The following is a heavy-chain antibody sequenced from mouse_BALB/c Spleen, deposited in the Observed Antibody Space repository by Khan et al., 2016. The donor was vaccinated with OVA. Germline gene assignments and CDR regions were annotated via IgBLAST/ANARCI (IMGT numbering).Heavy chain of an antibody. CDR2: IYTHSGVP. V-gene: IGHV9-4*02. J-gene: IGHJ4*01. Sequence: QIQLVQSGPELKKPGETVRISCKASGYTFTTAGIQWVQQMPGKGLKWIGWIYTHSGVPKYAEDFKGRFAFSLEISLSTASLQITNLKNEDTAKYYCARGGAAYYRDDGDDMEYWGQGTSVTGSS. CDR1: GYTFTTAG. CDR3: ARGGAAYYRDDGDDMEY. D-gene: IGHD2-14*01.